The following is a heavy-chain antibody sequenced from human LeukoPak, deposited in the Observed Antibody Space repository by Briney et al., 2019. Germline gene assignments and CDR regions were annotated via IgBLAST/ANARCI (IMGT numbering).Heavy chain of an antibody. Sequence: PSETLSLTCTVSGASISNVDFYWTWIRQAPGKGLEWIGYIYNSGSTHFNPSLKSRVTMSDDTSKNQFSLRLSSVTAADTAVYYCAAEEIVIVPTATNSYFDTWGQGILVTVSS. CDR2: IYNSGST. V-gene: IGHV4-30-4*08. J-gene: IGHJ4*02. CDR3: AAEEIVIVPTATNSYFDT. D-gene: IGHD2-2*01. CDR1: GASISNVDFY.